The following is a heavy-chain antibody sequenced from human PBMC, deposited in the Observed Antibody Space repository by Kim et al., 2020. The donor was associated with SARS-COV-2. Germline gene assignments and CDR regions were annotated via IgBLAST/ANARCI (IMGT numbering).Heavy chain of an antibody. Sequence: ASVKVSCKASGYTFTSYAMHWVRQAPGQRLEWMGWINAGNGNTKYSQKFQGRVTITRDTSASTAYMELSSLRSEDTAVYYCARDYGGNGGYFDYWGQGTLVTVSS. CDR1: GYTFTSYA. CDR2: INAGNGNT. D-gene: IGHD4-17*01. V-gene: IGHV1-3*01. J-gene: IGHJ4*02. CDR3: ARDYGGNGGYFDY.